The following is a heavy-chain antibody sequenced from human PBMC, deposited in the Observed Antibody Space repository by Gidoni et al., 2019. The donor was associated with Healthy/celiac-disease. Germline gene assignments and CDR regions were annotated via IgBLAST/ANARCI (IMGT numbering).Heavy chain of an antibody. CDR1: GGSFSGYY. J-gene: IGHJ4*02. Sequence: QVQLQQWGAGLLKPSGTLSLTCAVYGGSFSGYYWSWIRQPPGKGLEWIGEINHSGSTNYNPSLKSRVTISVDTSKNQFSLKLSSVTAADTAVYYCARVPFGVHYDSSGNVDYWGQGTLVTVSS. CDR2: INHSGST. CDR3: ARVPFGVHYDSSGNVDY. D-gene: IGHD3-22*01. V-gene: IGHV4-34*01.